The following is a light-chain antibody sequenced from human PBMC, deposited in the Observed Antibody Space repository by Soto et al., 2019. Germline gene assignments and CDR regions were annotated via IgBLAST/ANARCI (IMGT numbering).Light chain of an antibody. J-gene: IGKJ1*01. Sequence: VHMSQSPSYLSTSVCDRVTITCRASQRISTYLHWFQQKPGKAPKLLIYAASNLQSGVPSRFSGSGSGTDFALTISSLQPEDFATYYCQQSYSTLRTFGQGTKVDIK. V-gene: IGKV1-39*01. CDR2: AAS. CDR3: QQSYSTLRT. CDR1: QRISTY.